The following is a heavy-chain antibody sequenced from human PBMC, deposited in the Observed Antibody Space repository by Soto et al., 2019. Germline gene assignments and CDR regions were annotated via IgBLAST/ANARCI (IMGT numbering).Heavy chain of an antibody. J-gene: IGHJ3*02. CDR2: INPNSGGT. Sequence: ASVKVSCKASGYTFTGYYMHWVRQAPGQGLEWMGWINPNSGGTNYAQKLQGRVTMTRDTSISTAYMELSRLRSDDTAVYYCARDARWYYYDSSGYSGQKDAFDIWGQGTMVTVSS. CDR3: ARDARWYYYDSSGYSGQKDAFDI. D-gene: IGHD3-22*01. CDR1: GYTFTGYY. V-gene: IGHV1-2*02.